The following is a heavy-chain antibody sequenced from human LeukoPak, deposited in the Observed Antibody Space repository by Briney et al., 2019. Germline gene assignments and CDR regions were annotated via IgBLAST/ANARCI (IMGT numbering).Heavy chain of an antibody. J-gene: IGHJ4*02. CDR2: VHLNGAT. CDR3: TRESGAFSPFGY. CDR1: GGSITTTNW. D-gene: IGHD1-26*01. V-gene: IGHV4-4*02. Sequence: ASETLSLTCAVSGGSITTTNWWSWVRQPPGKGLEWIGEVHLNGATNYNPSLESRFSMSIDKSNNHLSLEVTSVTAADTAMYYCTRESGAFSPFGYWGQGTLVTV.